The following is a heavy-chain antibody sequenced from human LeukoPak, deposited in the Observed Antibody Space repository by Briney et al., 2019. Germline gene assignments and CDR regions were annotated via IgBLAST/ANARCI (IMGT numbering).Heavy chain of an antibody. CDR2: INPSGGST. CDR3: ARDLVSTVTTRVY. J-gene: IGHJ4*02. D-gene: IGHD4-17*01. V-gene: IGHV1-46*01. Sequence: ASVKVSCKASGYTFTSYYMHWVRQAPGQGLEWMGIINPSGGSTSYAQRFQGRVTMTRDTSASTVYMELSSLRSEDTAVYYCARDLVSTVTTRVYWGQGTLVTVSS. CDR1: GYTFTSYY.